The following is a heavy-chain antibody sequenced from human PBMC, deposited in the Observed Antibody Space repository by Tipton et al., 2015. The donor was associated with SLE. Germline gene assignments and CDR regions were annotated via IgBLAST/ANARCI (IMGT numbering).Heavy chain of an antibody. J-gene: IGHJ5*02. Sequence: TLSLTCTVSGGSISSGRYYWSWIRQPAGKGLEWIGRIYTSGSTNYNPSLKSRVTISVDTSKNQFSLKLSSVTAADTAVYYCASHISIAARPGWFDPWGQGTLVTVSS. V-gene: IGHV4-61*02. CDR3: ASHISIAARPGWFDP. CDR1: GGSISSGRYY. D-gene: IGHD6-6*01. CDR2: IYTSGST.